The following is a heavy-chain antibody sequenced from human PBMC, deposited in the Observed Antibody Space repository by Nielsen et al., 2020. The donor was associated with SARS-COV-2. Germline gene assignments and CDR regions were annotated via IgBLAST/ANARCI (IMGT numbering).Heavy chain of an antibody. CDR2: ISTSSRTI. Sequence: GGSLRLSCAASGFSVSSHDMNWVRQAPGKGLAWVSYISTSSRTIYYADSVKGRFTISRDNARNSLYLQMNSLRAEDTAVYYCAREFALRDTAYFDYWGQGTLVTVSS. CDR3: AREFALRDTAYFDY. D-gene: IGHD5-18*01. J-gene: IGHJ4*02. V-gene: IGHV3-48*04. CDR1: GFSVSSHD.